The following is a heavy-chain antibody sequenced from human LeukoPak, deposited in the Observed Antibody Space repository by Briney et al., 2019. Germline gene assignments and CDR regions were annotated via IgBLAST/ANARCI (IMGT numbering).Heavy chain of an antibody. V-gene: IGHV3-23*01. CDR3: AKDPRYFDWLDDAFDI. D-gene: IGHD3-9*01. CDR1: GFTFSSYA. CDR2: ISGSGGST. J-gene: IGHJ3*02. Sequence: GGSLRLSCAASGFTFSSYAMSWVRQAPGKGLEWVSAISGSGGSTYYADSVKGRFTISRDNSKNTLYLQMNSLRADDTAVYYCAKDPRYFDWLDDAFDIWGQGTMVTVSS.